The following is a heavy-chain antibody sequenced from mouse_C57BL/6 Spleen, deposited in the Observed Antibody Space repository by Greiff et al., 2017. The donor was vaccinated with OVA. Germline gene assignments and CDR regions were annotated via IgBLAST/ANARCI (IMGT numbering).Heavy chain of an antibody. CDR2: IHPNSGST. CDR1: GYTFTSYW. J-gene: IGHJ2*01. V-gene: IGHV1-64*01. Sequence: VQLQQPGAELVKPGASVKLSCKASGYTFTSYWMPWVKQRPGQGLEWIGMIHPNSGSTNYNEKFKSKATLTVDKSSSTAYMQLSSLTAEDSAVYYCAHYSNYDYFDYWGQGITLTVSS. D-gene: IGHD2-5*01. CDR3: AHYSNYDYFDY.